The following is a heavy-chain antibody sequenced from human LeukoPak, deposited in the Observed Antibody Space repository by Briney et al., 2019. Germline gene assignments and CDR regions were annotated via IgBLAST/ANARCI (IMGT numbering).Heavy chain of an antibody. J-gene: IGHJ4*02. CDR2: IYHSGST. D-gene: IGHD2-15*01. CDR3: ARANRSVGFDY. CDR1: GYSISSDYY. V-gene: IGHV4-38-2*02. Sequence: SETLSLTCTVSGYSISSDYYWGWIRQPPGKGLEWIGSIYHSGSTYYNPSLKSRVTISISTSKNQFSLKLSSVTAADTAVYYCARANRSVGFDYWGQGTLVTVSS.